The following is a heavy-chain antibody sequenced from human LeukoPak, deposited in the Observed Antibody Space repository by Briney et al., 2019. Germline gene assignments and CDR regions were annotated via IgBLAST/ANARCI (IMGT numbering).Heavy chain of an antibody. CDR1: GFTLSSYA. CDR2: ISWNSGSI. J-gene: IGHJ4*02. V-gene: IGHV3-9*01. D-gene: IGHD6-19*01. CDR3: AKDNRRHYTSGPNPDSLH. Sequence: GGSLRLSCAASGFTLSSYAMTWVRQAPGRGLEWVSGISWNSGSIDYADSVKGRFTISRDNAKNSLYLQMNSLRVEDTAFYYCAKDNRRHYTSGPNPDSLHWGQGALVTVSS.